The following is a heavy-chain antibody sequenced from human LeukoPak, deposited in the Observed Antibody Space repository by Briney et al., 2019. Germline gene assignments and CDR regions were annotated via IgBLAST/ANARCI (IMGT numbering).Heavy chain of an antibody. CDR3: ARLSDYFGSGTTAFYFDS. CDR2: ISYTGST. Sequence: PETLSLTCSVSGGPISSDHWNWVRQPPGKGLEWIGYISYTGSTNCNPSLKSRVTMSVDTSSNQFSLELSSVTAADTAVYYCARLSDYFGSGTTAFYFDSWGQGSLVTVSS. J-gene: IGHJ4*02. V-gene: IGHV4-59*08. CDR1: GGPISSDH. D-gene: IGHD3-10*01.